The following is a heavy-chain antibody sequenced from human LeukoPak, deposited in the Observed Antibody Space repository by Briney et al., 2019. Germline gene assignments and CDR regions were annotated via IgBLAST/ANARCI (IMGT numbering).Heavy chain of an antibody. CDR3: ARAGADIAAAGTLAFDI. J-gene: IGHJ3*02. CDR2: IYPRGSN. CDR1: GGSISSDY. D-gene: IGHD6-13*01. V-gene: IGHV4-4*07. Sequence: SETLSQTCTGSGGSISSDYWSWIRRPGGKVLNWIGRIYPRGSNTSNLFLKGRVTMSVDTSKSQFFLTLGSVTAANMAVYYCARAGADIAAAGTLAFDIWGQGTMVTVSS.